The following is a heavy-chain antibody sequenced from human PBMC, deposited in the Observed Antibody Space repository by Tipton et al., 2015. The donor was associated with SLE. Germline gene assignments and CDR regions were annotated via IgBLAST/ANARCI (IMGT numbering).Heavy chain of an antibody. J-gene: IGHJ4*01. CDR2: IYSGGST. CDR3: ARGGASVLIRNCYFDY. D-gene: IGHD2-8*01. Sequence: SLRLSCAVSGITVGTNYMSWVRQAPGKGLEWVSVIYSGGSTYYRDSVKGRFIISRDNSKNTLYLQMSGLRAEDTAVYYCARGGASVLIRNCYFDYWGQGSLVTVSS. V-gene: IGHV3-66*01. CDR1: GITVGTNY.